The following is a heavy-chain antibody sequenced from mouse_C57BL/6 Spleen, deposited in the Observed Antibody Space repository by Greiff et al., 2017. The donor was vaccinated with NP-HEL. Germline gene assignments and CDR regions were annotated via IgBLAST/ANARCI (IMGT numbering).Heavy chain of an antibody. Sequence: EVQLQQSGPELVKPGASVKMSCKASGYTFTDYNMHWVKQSHGKSLEWIGYINPNNGGTSYNQKFKGKATLTVNTSSSTAYMELRSLTSEESAVYSCATGGVYYCGSSDPGFAYWGQGTLVTVS. V-gene: IGHV1-22*01. CDR2: INPNNGGT. D-gene: IGHD1-1*01. CDR3: ATGGVYYCGSSDPGFAY. CDR1: GYTFTDYN. J-gene: IGHJ3*01.